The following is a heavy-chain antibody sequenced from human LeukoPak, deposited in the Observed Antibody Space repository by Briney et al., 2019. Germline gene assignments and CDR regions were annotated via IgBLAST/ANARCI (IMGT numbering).Heavy chain of an antibody. CDR2: ISGSGGST. CDR3: AKDLYGGNSGGSDY. Sequence: PGGSLRLSCAASGFTFSIYAMSWVRQAPGKGLEWVSVISGSGGSTYFADSVKGRFTISRDNSKNTLYLQMNSLRVEDTAVYYCAKDLYGGNSGGSDYWGQGTLVTVSS. D-gene: IGHD4-23*01. V-gene: IGHV3-23*01. J-gene: IGHJ4*02. CDR1: GFTFSIYA.